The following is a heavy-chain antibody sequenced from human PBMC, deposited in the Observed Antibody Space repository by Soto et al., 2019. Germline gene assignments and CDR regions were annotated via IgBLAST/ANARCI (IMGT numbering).Heavy chain of an antibody. D-gene: IGHD1-7*01. Sequence: EVHLLESGGGLVQPGGSLRLSCAASGFTFYSYAMTWVRQAPGKALEWVSTISGSGDSTYYADSVKGRFSISRDNYKNTLYLQVDSLRVEDTAVYYCAKGGTGTIDWFDPWGQGTLVTVSS. CDR3: AKGGTGTIDWFDP. CDR1: GFTFYSYA. V-gene: IGHV3-23*01. J-gene: IGHJ5*02. CDR2: ISGSGDST.